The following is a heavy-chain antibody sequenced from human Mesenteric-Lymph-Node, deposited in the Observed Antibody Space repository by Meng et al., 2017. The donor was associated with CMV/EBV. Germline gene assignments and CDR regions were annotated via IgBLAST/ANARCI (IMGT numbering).Heavy chain of an antibody. CDR1: GFTFSNYG. Sequence: GESLKISCAASGFTFSNYGMHWVRQASGKGLEWVAVIWHDGKNKFYADSVKGQFTISRDNSNNTLYLQMNSLRAEDTAVYYCAKATAYNWNYGYFDYWGQGTLVTVSS. CDR3: AKATAYNWNYGYFDY. CDR2: IWHDGKNK. J-gene: IGHJ4*02. V-gene: IGHV3-33*06. D-gene: IGHD1-7*01.